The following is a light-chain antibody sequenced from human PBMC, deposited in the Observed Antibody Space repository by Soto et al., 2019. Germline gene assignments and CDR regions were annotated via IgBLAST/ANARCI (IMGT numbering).Light chain of an antibody. CDR1: SSDVGGYNY. CDR2: EVS. Sequence: QSALTQPASVSGSPGQSITISCAGTSSDVGGYNYVSWYQQHPGNAPKLMIYEVSNRPSGVSNRFSGSKSGNTASLTISGLQAEDEADYYCSSYTSSSTWAFGTGTKVTVL. J-gene: IGLJ1*01. V-gene: IGLV2-14*01. CDR3: SSYTSSSTWA.